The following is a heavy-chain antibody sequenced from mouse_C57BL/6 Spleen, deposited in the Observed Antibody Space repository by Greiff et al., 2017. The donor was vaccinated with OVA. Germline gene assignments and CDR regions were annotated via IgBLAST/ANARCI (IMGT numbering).Heavy chain of an antibody. J-gene: IGHJ2*01. D-gene: IGHD1-1*01. V-gene: IGHV1-9*01. CDR2: ILPGSGST. CDR3: ASRGFSTTGLSHFDY. Sequence: VQLQQSGAELMKPGASVKLSCKATGYTFTGYWIEWVKQRPGHGLEWIGEILPGSGSTNYNEKFKGKATFTADTSSNTAYMQLSSLTTEDSAIXYGASRGFSTTGLSHFDYWGQGTTLTVSS. CDR1: GYTFTGYW.